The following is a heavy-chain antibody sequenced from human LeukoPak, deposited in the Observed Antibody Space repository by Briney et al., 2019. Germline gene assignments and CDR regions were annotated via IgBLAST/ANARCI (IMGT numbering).Heavy chain of an antibody. V-gene: IGHV3-66*01. J-gene: IGHJ4*02. CDR3: ASSGLDSSLVPFDY. CDR1: GFTFSSYA. CDR2: IYSGGST. Sequence: PGGSLRLSCVASGFTFSSYAMSWVRQAPGKGLEWVPVIYSGGSTYYADSVKGRFTISRDNSKNTLYLQMNSLRAEDTAVYYCASSGLDSSLVPFDYWGQGTLVTVSS. D-gene: IGHD6-19*01.